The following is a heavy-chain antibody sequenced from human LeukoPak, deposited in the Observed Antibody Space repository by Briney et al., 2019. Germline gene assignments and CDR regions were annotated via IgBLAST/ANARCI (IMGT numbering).Heavy chain of an antibody. J-gene: IGHJ4*02. V-gene: IGHV1-18*01. CDR1: GYTFTSYG. D-gene: IGHD3-10*01. CDR2: ISAYNGKT. Sequence: ASVKVSCKASGYTFTSYGISWVRQAPGQGLEWMGWISAYNGKTNYAQKLQGRVTMTTDTSTSTAYMERRSLRSDDTAVYYCARDLSPLVRGVISDYWGQGTLVTVST. CDR3: ARDLSPLVRGVISDY.